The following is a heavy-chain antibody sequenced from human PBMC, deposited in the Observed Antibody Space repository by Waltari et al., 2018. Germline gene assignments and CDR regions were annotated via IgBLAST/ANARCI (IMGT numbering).Heavy chain of an antibody. D-gene: IGHD5-18*01. CDR3: ARDGYSYGDAHWFDP. CDR2: INSDGSST. V-gene: IGHV3-74*01. Sequence: EVQLVESGGGLVQPGGSLRLSCAASGFTFSSYWMHWVRQAPGKGLGWVSRINSDGSSTSYADSVKGRFTISRDNAKNTLYLQMNSLRAEDTAVYYCARDGYSYGDAHWFDPWGQGTLVTVSS. J-gene: IGHJ5*02. CDR1: GFTFSSYW.